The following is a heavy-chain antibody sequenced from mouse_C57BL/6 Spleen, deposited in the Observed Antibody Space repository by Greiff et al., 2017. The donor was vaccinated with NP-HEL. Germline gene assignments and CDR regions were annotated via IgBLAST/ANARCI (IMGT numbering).Heavy chain of an antibody. Sequence: EVQLQQSGPVLVKPGASVKMSCKASGYTFTDYYMNWVKQSHGKSLEWIGVINPYNGGTSYNQKFKGKATLTVDKSSSTAYMELNSLTSEDSAVYYCARGSYYGSSYRGYFDYWGQGTTLTFSS. CDR2: INPYNGGT. V-gene: IGHV1-19*01. CDR3: ARGSYYGSSYRGYFDY. D-gene: IGHD1-1*01. J-gene: IGHJ2*01. CDR1: GYTFTDYY.